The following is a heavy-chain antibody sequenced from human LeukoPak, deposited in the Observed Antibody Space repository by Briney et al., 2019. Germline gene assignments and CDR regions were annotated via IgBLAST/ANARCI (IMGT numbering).Heavy chain of an antibody. Sequence: GGSLRLYCAAAGFAFDDYAMHWVRQAPGKGLEWVSLISGDGGSTYYADSVKGRFTISRDNSKNSLYLQMKSLRTEDTALYFCTKDGYMDVWGKGTTITVSS. V-gene: IGHV3-43*02. CDR2: ISGDGGST. J-gene: IGHJ6*03. CDR1: GFAFDDYA. CDR3: TKDGYMDV.